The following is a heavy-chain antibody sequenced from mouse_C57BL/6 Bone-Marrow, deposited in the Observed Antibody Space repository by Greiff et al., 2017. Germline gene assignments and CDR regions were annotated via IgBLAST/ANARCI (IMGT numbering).Heavy chain of an antibody. J-gene: IGHJ4*01. CDR1: GYTFTSYG. CDR3: ARKGGYYGSRIYAMDY. CDR2: IYPRSGNT. D-gene: IGHD1-1*01. Sequence: VQLQQSGAELARPGASVKLSCKASGYTFTSYGISWVKQRTGQGLEWIGEIYPRSGNTYYNEKFKGKATLTADKSSSTAYMGLRSLTSEDSAVYFCARKGGYYGSRIYAMDYWGQGTSVTVSS. V-gene: IGHV1-81*01.